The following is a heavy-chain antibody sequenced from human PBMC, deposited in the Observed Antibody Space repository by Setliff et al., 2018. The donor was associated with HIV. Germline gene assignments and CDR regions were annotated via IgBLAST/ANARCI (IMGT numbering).Heavy chain of an antibody. CDR2: ISGDNGNT. J-gene: IGHJ6*02. CDR1: GGTFSNYA. D-gene: IGHD3-10*01. CDR3: ARLVWFGEGGGV. V-gene: IGHV1-18*01. Sequence: ASVKVSCKASGGTFSNYAFSWVRQAPGQGLEWMGWISGDNGNTKYAQKLQGRVTMTTDTSTSTAYMELRSLRSDDTAVYYCARLVWFGEGGGVWGQGTTVTVS.